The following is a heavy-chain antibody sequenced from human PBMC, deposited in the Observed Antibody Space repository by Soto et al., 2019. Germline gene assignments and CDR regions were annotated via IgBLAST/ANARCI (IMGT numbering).Heavy chain of an antibody. CDR1: WFSLSTSGVG. J-gene: IGHJ6*02. CDR2: IYWDDDK. V-gene: IGHV2-5*02. CDR3: AHRRSGYSSSWDLYYYYGMDV. D-gene: IGHD6-13*01. Sequence: SGPTLVNPTQTLTLTCTFSWFSLSTSGVGVGWIRQPPGRALEWLALIYWDDDKRYSPSLKSRLTITKDTSKNQVVLTMTNMDPVDTATYYCAHRRSGYSSSWDLYYYYGMDVWGQGTTVTVS.